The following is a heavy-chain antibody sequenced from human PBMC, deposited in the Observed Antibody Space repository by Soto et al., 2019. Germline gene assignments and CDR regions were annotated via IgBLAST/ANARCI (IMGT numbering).Heavy chain of an antibody. V-gene: IGHV4-39*01. CDR1: GDSISNSRFY. CDR3: ARDYFDSSDYTTNWFDP. D-gene: IGHD3-22*01. J-gene: IGHJ5*02. Sequence: PSETLSLTCSVSGDSISNSRFYWAWIRQPPGEGLEWIGSIYHTGNAYYNPSLKSRVTIFVDTSKNQFSLNLTSVTAADTALYYCARDYFDSSDYTTNWFDPGGQGALVTVS. CDR2: IYHTGNA.